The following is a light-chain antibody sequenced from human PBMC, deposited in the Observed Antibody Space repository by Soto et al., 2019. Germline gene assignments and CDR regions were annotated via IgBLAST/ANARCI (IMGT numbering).Light chain of an antibody. CDR2: GNI. CDR1: NSNIGAGYD. J-gene: IGLJ2*01. CDR3: HSFDSRLIGLL. Sequence: QSALTQPPSVTGAPGQRVTISCTGSNSNIGAGYDVHWYRQFPGTAPKLLIYGNINRPSGVPDRFSGSKSGTSASLATTGLQAEDEAHYYCHSFDSRLIGLLFGGGTKLTVL. V-gene: IGLV1-40*01.